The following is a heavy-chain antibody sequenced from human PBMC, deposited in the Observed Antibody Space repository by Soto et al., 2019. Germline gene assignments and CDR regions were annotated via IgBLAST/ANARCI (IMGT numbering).Heavy chain of an antibody. CDR1: GGSISSGGYY. CDR2: IYYSGST. CDR3: ARERGYCSGGSCYSAGDAFDI. J-gene: IGHJ3*02. Sequence: PSETLSLTCTVSGGSISSGGYYWSWIRQHPGKGPEWIGYIYYSGSTYYNPSLKSRVTISVDTSKNQFSLKLSSVTAADTAVYYCARERGYCSGGSCYSAGDAFDIWGQGTMVTVSS. D-gene: IGHD2-15*01. V-gene: IGHV4-31*03.